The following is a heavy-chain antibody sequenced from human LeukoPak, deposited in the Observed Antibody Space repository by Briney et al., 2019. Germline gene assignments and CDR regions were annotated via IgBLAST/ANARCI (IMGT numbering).Heavy chain of an antibody. CDR2: IYYSGST. CDR3: ARRMSTNSLDY. Sequence: SETLSLNCTVSGGSISSSSYYWGWIRQPPGKGLEWIGSIYYSGSTYYNPSLKSRVTISVDTSKNQFSLKLSSVTAADTAVYYCARRMSTNSLDYWGQGTLVTVSS. V-gene: IGHV4-39*01. D-gene: IGHD1-1*01. CDR1: GGSISSSSYY. J-gene: IGHJ4*02.